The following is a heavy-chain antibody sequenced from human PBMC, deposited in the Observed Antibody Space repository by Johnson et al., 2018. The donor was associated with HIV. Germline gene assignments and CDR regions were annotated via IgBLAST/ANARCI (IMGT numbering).Heavy chain of an antibody. D-gene: IGHD1-26*01. CDR1: GFTFSSYG. Sequence: VQLVESGGGVVQPGGSLRLSCAASGFTFSSYGMHWVRQAPGKGLACVVFIRCDGSNNYYADSVKGRFTIPSDNSKNTLYLQMNSLRAEDTVVYYCARDGHGIWENAAFDVWGQGTMVTVSS. V-gene: IGHV3-30*02. CDR3: ARDGHGIWENAAFDV. J-gene: IGHJ3*01. CDR2: IRCDGSNN.